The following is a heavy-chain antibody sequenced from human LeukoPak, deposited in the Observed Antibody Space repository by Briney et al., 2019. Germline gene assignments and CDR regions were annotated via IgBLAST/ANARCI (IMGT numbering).Heavy chain of an antibody. CDR2: IYTSGST. D-gene: IGHD3-3*01. J-gene: IGHJ6*03. Sequence: PSETLSLTCTVSGGSISSGSYYWSWIRQPAGKGLEWIGRIYTSGSTNYNPSLKSRVTISVDTSKNQFSLKLSSVTAADTAVYYCARERLFGVVIISNYYCYMDVWGKGTTVTVSS. V-gene: IGHV4-61*02. CDR1: GGSISSGSYY. CDR3: ARERLFGVVIISNYYCYMDV.